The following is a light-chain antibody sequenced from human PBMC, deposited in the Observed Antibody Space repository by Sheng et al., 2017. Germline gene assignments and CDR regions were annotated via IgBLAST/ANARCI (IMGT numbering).Light chain of an antibody. J-gene: IGLJ2*01. CDR2: QDN. Sequence: SYEVTQPPSVSVSPGQTDSITCSGNKLGDKYACWYQQKPGQSPVLVIYQDNKRPSGVPERFSGANSGNTATLTISGTQAMDEADYYCQAWDATTVVFGGGTKLTVL. CDR1: KLGDKY. CDR3: QAWDATTVV. V-gene: IGLV3-1*01.